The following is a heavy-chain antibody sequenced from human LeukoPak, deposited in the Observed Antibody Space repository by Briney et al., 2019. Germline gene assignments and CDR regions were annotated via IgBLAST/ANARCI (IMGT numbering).Heavy chain of an antibody. CDR3: ARNGAFGARECFDY. J-gene: IGHJ4*02. D-gene: IGHD3-3*01. CDR1: GGSISSYY. Sequence: PSETLSLTCTVSGGSISSYYWSWIRQPAGKGLEWIGRIYTSGSTNYNPSLKSRVTMSVDTSKNQFSLKLSSVTAADTAVYYCARNGAFGARECFDYWGQGTLVTVSS. CDR2: IYTSGST. V-gene: IGHV4-4*07.